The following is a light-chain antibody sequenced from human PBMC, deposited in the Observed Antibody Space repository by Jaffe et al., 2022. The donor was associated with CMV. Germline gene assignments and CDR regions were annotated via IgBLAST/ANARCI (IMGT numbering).Light chain of an antibody. CDR3: NSYAGTNKLGV. Sequence: QSALTQPPSASGSLGQSVTISCTGTSSDVGRYNFVSWYQQQHPGKAPKLVIYEVNKRPSGVPNRFSGSKSGNTASLTVSGLQPEDEGDYYCNSYAGTNKLGVFGTGTKVTVL. V-gene: IGLV2-8*01. J-gene: IGLJ1*01. CDR2: EVN. CDR1: SSDVGRYNF.